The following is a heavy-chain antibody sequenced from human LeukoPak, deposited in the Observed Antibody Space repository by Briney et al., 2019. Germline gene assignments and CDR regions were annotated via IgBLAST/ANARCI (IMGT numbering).Heavy chain of an antibody. CDR1: GFTFSSYR. CDR2: VKPDGNEK. CDR3: ARGDLDY. Sequence: GGSLRLSCGVSGFTFSSYRMTWARQAPGRGLEWVTTVKPDGNEKFYVDSVKGRFAISRDNARNSVYLEMNSLRVEDTAVYLCARGDLDYWGQGTLVTVSS. V-gene: IGHV3-7*01. J-gene: IGHJ4*01.